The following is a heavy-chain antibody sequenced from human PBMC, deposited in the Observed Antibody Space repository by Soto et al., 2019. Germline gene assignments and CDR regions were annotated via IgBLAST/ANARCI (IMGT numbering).Heavy chain of an antibody. V-gene: IGHV5-51*01. D-gene: IGHD4-17*01. CDR3: ARYTTVNAGIYYFDY. J-gene: IGHJ4*02. CDR1: GYSFTNYW. CDR2: IYPGDSDT. Sequence: PGESLKISCKGSGYSFTNYWIGWVRQMPGKGLEWMGIIYPGDSDTRFSPSFQGQVTISADKSISTAYLQWSSLKASDTAMYYCARYTTVNAGIYYFDYWGQGTRVTVSS.